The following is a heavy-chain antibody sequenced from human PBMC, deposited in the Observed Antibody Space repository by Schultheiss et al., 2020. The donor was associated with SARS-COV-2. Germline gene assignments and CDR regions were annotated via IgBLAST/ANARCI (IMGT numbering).Heavy chain of an antibody. Sequence: GGSLRLSCSASGFTFSSYAMHWVRQAPGKGLEWVSVIYSGGSTYYADSVKGRFTISRDNAKNSLYLQMNSLRAEDTAVYYCAREGEHDYGDYRGRPIKRYYYYMDVWGKGTTVTVSS. V-gene: IGHV3-53*01. J-gene: IGHJ6*03. CDR3: AREGEHDYGDYRGRPIKRYYYYMDV. D-gene: IGHD4-17*01. CDR2: IYSGGST. CDR1: GFTFSSYA.